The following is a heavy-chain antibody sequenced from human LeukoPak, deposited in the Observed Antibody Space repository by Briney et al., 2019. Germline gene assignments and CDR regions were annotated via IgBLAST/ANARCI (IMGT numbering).Heavy chain of an antibody. D-gene: IGHD6-13*01. CDR3: ARLGGKQQLVNYYYYMDV. CDR1: GFTFSSYW. Sequence: HSGGSLRLSCAASGFTFSSYWMSWVRQAPGKGLEWVANIKQDGSEKYYVDSVKGRFTISRDNAKNSLYLQMNSLRAEDTAVYYCARLGGKQQLVNYYYYMDVWGKGTTVTVSS. V-gene: IGHV3-7*01. CDR2: IKQDGSEK. J-gene: IGHJ6*03.